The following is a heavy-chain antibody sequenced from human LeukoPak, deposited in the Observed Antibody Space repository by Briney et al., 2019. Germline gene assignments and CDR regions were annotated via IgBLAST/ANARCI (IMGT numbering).Heavy chain of an antibody. D-gene: IGHD2-2*01. V-gene: IGHV3-23*01. J-gene: IGHJ3*02. CDR2: ISGGGGST. Sequence: GGSLRLSCAASGFTFSSYAMSWVRQAPGKGLEWVSAISGGGGSTYYADSVKGRFTISRDNSKNTLYLQMNSLRAEDTAVYYCAKITRSVVPAAGDAFDTWGQGTMVTVSS. CDR1: GFTFSSYA. CDR3: AKITRSVVPAAGDAFDT.